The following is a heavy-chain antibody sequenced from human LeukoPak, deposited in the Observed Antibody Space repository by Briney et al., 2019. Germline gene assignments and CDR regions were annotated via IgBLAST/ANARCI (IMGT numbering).Heavy chain of an antibody. Sequence: PSETLSLTCTVSGGSISSYYWSWIRQPARKGLEWIGRIYTSGSTNYNPSLKSRVTMSVDTSKNQYSLKLSSVTAADTAVYYCAMGGGYSGYDEGWFDPWGQGTLVTVSS. CDR3: AMGGGYSGYDEGWFDP. CDR2: IYTSGST. CDR1: GGSISSYY. J-gene: IGHJ5*02. V-gene: IGHV4-4*07. D-gene: IGHD5-12*01.